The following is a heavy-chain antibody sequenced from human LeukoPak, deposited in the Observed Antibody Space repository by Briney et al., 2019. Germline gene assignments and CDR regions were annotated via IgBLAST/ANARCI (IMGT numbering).Heavy chain of an antibody. Sequence: SETLSLTCTVSGCSFSSYYWSWVRQPPGKGLEWIGYIYYSGRTNYNPTLKSRVTISVDTSKNQFSLKLSSVTAADTDGYYCARESDGSGWETEYYYYYMDFWGKGTPVTVSS. J-gene: IGHJ6*03. D-gene: IGHD6-19*01. CDR1: GCSFSSYY. CDR2: IYYSGRT. V-gene: IGHV4-59*01. CDR3: ARESDGSGWETEYYYYYMDF.